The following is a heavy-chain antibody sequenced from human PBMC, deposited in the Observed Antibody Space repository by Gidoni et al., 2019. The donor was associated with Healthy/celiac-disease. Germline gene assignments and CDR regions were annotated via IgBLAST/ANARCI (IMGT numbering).Heavy chain of an antibody. CDR1: GFTFSSYS. D-gene: IGHD1-1*01. V-gene: IGHV3-21*01. Sequence: EVQLVESGGGLVKPGGSLSLSCAASGFTFSSYSMNWVRQAPGKGLEWVSSISSSSSYIYYADSVKGRFTISRDNAKNSLYLQMNSLRAEDTAVYYCARRSGTRAFDIWGQGTMVTVSS. CDR2: ISSSSSYI. J-gene: IGHJ3*02. CDR3: ARRSGTRAFDI.